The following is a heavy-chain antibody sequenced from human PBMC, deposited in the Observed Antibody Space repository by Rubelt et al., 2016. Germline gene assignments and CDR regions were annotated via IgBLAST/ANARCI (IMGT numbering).Heavy chain of an antibody. D-gene: IGHD6-13*01. Sequence: EVQLLESGGGLVQPGGSLRLSCAASGFTFSSFAMSWVRQAPGKGLEWVSAISGSGGSTYYADSVKGRFTISRGNSKNTLYLQRNSLRAEDTAGYHGATAPSAVLDYWGLGMLVTVSS. J-gene: IGHJ4*02. CDR1: GFTFSSFA. CDR2: ISGSGGST. CDR3: ATAPSAVLDY. V-gene: IGHV3-23*01.